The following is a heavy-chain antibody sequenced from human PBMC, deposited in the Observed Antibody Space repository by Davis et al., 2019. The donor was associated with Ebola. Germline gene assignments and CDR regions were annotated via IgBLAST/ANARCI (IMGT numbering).Heavy chain of an antibody. CDR2: IYYSGST. J-gene: IGHJ3*02. V-gene: IGHV4-39*01. CDR3: AIPAGSGFDAFDI. D-gene: IGHD3-10*01. CDR1: GGSISSSSYY. Sequence: PSETLSLTCTVSGGSISSSSYYWGWIRQPPGKGLEWIGSIYYSGSTYYNPSLKSRVTISVDTSKNQFSLKLSSVTAADTAVYYCAIPAGSGFDAFDIWGQGTMVTVSS.